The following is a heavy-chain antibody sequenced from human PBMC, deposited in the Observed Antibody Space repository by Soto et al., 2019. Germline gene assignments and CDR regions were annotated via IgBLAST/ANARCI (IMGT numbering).Heavy chain of an antibody. J-gene: IGHJ6*02. V-gene: IGHV4-61*01. CDR1: GGSVRSGSYF. CDR3: AIALDWTYHYVMDG. CDR2: IYYSGST. D-gene: IGHD2-8*02. Sequence: PETLSLTCTVSGGSVRSGSYFWCWIRQPTGKGLEWIGYIYYSGSTNYNPSLKSRVTISVDTSKNQFSLKLSSVTAADSAVYYCAIALDWTYHYVMDGWGQGTTVTVSS.